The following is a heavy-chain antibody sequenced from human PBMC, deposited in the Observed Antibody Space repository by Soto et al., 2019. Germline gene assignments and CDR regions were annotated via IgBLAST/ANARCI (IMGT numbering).Heavy chain of an antibody. V-gene: IGHV4-59*01. Sequence: SETLSLTCTVSDGSISSYYWSWIRQSPGKGLEWIGYIYYSGSTIYNPSLESRVTISVDTSKNQFSLKLSSATAADTAVYYCARGGQIAAAGPDYWGQGTLVTVSS. D-gene: IGHD6-13*01. J-gene: IGHJ4*02. CDR1: DGSISSYY. CDR3: ARGGQIAAAGPDY. CDR2: IYYSGST.